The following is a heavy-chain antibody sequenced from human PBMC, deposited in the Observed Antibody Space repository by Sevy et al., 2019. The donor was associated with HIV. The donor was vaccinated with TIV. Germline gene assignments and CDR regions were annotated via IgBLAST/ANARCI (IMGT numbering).Heavy chain of an antibody. CDR1: AFTFSRYW. Sequence: GGSLRLSCAASAFTFSRYWMGWVRQAPGKGLEWVANIKQDGSQKYYVDSVKGRFTISRDNAKNSLYLQMNSLRAEDTSVYYCARDSGNYYFNYWGQGALVNVSS. J-gene: IGHJ4*02. CDR2: IKQDGSQK. CDR3: ARDSGNYYFNY. D-gene: IGHD1-26*01. V-gene: IGHV3-7*01.